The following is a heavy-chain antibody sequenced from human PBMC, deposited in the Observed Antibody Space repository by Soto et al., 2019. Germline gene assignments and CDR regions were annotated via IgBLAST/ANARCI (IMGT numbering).Heavy chain of an antibody. CDR1: GGSIISYY. Sequence: ETLSRTCTVSGGSIISYYLGWIRQPPGKGLEWIGYIYYSGSTNYNPSLKSRVTISVDTSKNQFSLKLSSVTAADTAVYYCARDSASGHQLDYWGQGTLVTVSS. CDR3: ARDSASGHQLDY. D-gene: IGHD3-10*01. V-gene: IGHV4-59*01. J-gene: IGHJ4*02. CDR2: IYYSGST.